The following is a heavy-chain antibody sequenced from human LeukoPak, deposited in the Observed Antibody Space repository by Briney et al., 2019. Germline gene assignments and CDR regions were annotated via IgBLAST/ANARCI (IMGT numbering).Heavy chain of an antibody. Sequence: SVKVSCKASGGTFSSYAISWVRQAPGQGLEWMGRIIPILGIANYAQKFQGRVTITADKSTSTAYMELSSLRSEDTAVYYCARSVAGSRAHYYYYYGMDVWGQGTTVTVSS. J-gene: IGHJ6*02. V-gene: IGHV1-69*04. CDR1: GGTFSSYA. D-gene: IGHD6-19*01. CDR3: ARSVAGSRAHYYYYYGMDV. CDR2: IIPILGIA.